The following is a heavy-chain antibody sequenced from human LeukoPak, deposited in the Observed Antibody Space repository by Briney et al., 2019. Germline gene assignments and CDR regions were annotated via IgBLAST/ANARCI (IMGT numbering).Heavy chain of an antibody. D-gene: IGHD1-7*01. Sequence: PSETLSLTCTVSGGSISSSSYYWGWIRQPPGKGLEWIGSIYYSGSTYYNPSLKSRVTISVDTSKNQFSLKLSSVTAAVTAVYYCARTSNWKYAFDIWGQGTMVTVSS. CDR2: IYYSGST. J-gene: IGHJ3*02. V-gene: IGHV4-39*07. CDR1: GGSISSSSYY. CDR3: ARTSNWKYAFDI.